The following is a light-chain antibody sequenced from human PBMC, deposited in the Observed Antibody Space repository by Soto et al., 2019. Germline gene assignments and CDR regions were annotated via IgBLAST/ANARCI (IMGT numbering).Light chain of an antibody. Sequence: QSVLTQPPSASGTPGQRVTISCSGSSSNIGTNAVNWCQQLPGTAPRLLIYSNDQRPPGVPDRFSGSKSGTSASLGISGLQSEDEADYFCAVWDDSLNGWVFGGGTQLTV. CDR2: SND. CDR3: AVWDDSLNGWV. J-gene: IGLJ3*02. V-gene: IGLV1-44*01. CDR1: SSNIGTNA.